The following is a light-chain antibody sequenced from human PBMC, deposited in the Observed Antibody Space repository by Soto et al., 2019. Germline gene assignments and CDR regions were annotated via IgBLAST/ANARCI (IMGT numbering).Light chain of an antibody. CDR1: QSIDNH. V-gene: IGKV1-39*01. Sequence: DVQRTECPSSLSASVGDRVTITCRASQSIDNHLNWYQQKPGKAPNLLIYAASTLLSGVPSRFSGRGSGTHFTLTISSLQPEDFATYYCQQSYSSPETFGQGTKVEIK. CDR3: QQSYSSPET. J-gene: IGKJ1*01. CDR2: AAS.